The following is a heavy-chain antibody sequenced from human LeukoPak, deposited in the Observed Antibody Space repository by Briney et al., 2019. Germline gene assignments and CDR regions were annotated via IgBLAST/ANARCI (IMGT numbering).Heavy chain of an antibody. CDR1: GYTFTGYY. J-gene: IGHJ4*02. Sequence: ASVKVSCKASGYTFTGYYMHWVRQAPGQGLEWMGRINPNSGGTNYAQKFQGRVTMTRDTSISTAYMVLSRLRSDDTAVYYCAISSSGWYGIFDYWGQGTLVTVSS. V-gene: IGHV1-2*06. CDR2: INPNSGGT. CDR3: AISSSGWYGIFDY. D-gene: IGHD6-19*01.